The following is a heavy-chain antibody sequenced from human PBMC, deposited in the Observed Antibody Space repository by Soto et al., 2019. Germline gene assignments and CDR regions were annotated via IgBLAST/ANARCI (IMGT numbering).Heavy chain of an antibody. V-gene: IGHV1-18*01. CDR2: ISAYNGNT. Sequence: QVQLVQSGAEVKKPGASVKVSCKASGYTFTSYGISWVRQAPGQGLEWMGWISAYNGNTNYAQKLQGRVTMTTDTSTSTAXMELRSLRSDDTAVYYCXXXXSTVTPHPPYYYYGXXVWGQGTTVTVSS. CDR1: GYTFTSYG. J-gene: IGHJ6*02. D-gene: IGHD4-17*01. CDR3: XXXXSTVTPHPPYYYYGXXV.